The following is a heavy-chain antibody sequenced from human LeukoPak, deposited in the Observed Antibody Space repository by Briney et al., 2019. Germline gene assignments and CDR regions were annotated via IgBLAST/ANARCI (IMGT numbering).Heavy chain of an antibody. V-gene: IGHV3-23*01. Sequence: QPGGSLRLSCAASGFTFSNYAMSWVRQAPGKGLEWVSGISASGGTPNYADSLKGRFTISRDNPKNTLYLQMNSLRAEDTALYYCARVVDYFGSHIEAFDIWGRGTMVTVSS. CDR2: ISASGGTP. D-gene: IGHD3-22*01. J-gene: IGHJ3*02. CDR3: ARVVDYFGSHIEAFDI. CDR1: GFTFSNYA.